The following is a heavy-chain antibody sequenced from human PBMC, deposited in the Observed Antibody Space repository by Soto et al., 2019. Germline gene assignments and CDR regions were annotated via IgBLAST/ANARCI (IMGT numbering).Heavy chain of an antibody. D-gene: IGHD2-15*01. CDR3: VKDDRILGRRYFDL. CDR1: GFTFSNYN. CDR2: ISTRSHYI. V-gene: IGHV3-21*04. Sequence: GGSLRLSCAASGFTFSNYNMNWVRQAPGKGLEWVASISTRSHYIYYADSLKGRFTISRDNAKNSVDLQISSLRAEDTAVYYCVKDDRILGRRYFDLWGRGTLVTVS. J-gene: IGHJ2*01.